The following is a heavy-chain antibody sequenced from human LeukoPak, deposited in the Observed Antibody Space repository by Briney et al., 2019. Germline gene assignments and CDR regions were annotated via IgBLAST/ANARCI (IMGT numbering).Heavy chain of an antibody. CDR3: ARGWGSGWEFDY. CDR2: ISSSSTYI. CDR1: GFTFSSYS. Sequence: GGSLTLSCAASGFTFSSYSMNWVRQAPGKGLEWVSSISSSSTYIYYADSVKGRFTISRDNAKNSLYLQMNSLRAEDTAVYYCARGWGSGWEFDYWGQGTLVTVSS. V-gene: IGHV3-21*01. J-gene: IGHJ4*02. D-gene: IGHD6-19*01.